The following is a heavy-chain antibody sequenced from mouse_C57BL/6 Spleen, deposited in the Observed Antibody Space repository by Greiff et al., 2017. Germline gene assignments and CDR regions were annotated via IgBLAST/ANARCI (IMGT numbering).Heavy chain of an antibody. J-gene: IGHJ2*01. CDR3: TRGSTTVVAHYFDY. D-gene: IGHD1-1*01. CDR1: GFTFSSYA. CDR2: ISSGGDYI. Sequence: EVKLVESGEGLVKPGGSLKLSCAASGFTFSSYAMSWVRQTPEKRLEWVAYISSGGDYIYYADTVKGRFTISRDNARNTLYLQMSSLKSEDTAMYYCTRGSTTVVAHYFDYWGQGTTLTVSS. V-gene: IGHV5-9-1*02.